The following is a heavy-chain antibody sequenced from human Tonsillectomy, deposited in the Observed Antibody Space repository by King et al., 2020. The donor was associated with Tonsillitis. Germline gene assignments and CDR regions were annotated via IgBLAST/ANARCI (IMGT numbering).Heavy chain of an antibody. Sequence: QLVQSGGGLVQPGRSLRLSCTASGFTFGDHAMGWVRQAPGKGLEWEGFIRARVYGGTTEYAASVKGRFSISRDDSKSIAYLQMNSLKTEDTAVFYCARGGGGRPFDFGAQGTRVTV. J-gene: IGHJ3*01. V-gene: IGHV3-49*04. CDR3: ARGGGGRPFDF. CDR1: GFTFGDHA. CDR2: IRARVYGGTT. D-gene: IGHD3-16*01.